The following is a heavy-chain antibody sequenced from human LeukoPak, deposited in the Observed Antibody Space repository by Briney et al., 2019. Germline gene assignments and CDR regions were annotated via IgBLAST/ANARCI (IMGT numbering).Heavy chain of an antibody. CDR2: IYYSGST. Sequence: SETLSLTCTVSGGSISSSSYYWGWIRQPPGKGLEWIGSIYYSGSTYYNPSLKSRVTLSVDTSKNQFSLKLSSATAADTAVYYCATYYYDSSGPGGFDPWGQGTLVTVSS. V-gene: IGHV4-39*07. J-gene: IGHJ5*02. CDR1: GGSISSSSYY. CDR3: ATYYYDSSGPGGFDP. D-gene: IGHD3-22*01.